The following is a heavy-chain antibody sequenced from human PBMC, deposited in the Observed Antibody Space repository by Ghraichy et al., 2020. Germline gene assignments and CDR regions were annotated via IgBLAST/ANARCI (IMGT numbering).Heavy chain of an antibody. V-gene: IGHV3-23*01. J-gene: IGHJ6*02. CDR1: GFTFRNYA. D-gene: IGHD3-10*01. CDR2: ISGSGSTT. CDR3: AKDQASIFNSGTFYHYYGLDV. Sequence: GGSLRLSCAASGFTFRNYAMNWVRQAPGKGLEWVSAISGSGSTTYYADSIEGRFTISRDNSKNTLDLRMNSLRAEDTAVYYCAKDQASIFNSGTFYHYYGLDVWGQGTTVTVSS.